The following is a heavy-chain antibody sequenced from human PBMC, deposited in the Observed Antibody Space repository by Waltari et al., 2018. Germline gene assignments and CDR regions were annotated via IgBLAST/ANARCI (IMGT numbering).Heavy chain of an antibody. V-gene: IGHV1-3*01. J-gene: IGHJ6*02. D-gene: IGHD4-17*01. CDR3: AGWGTTVTTRFRNGMDV. Sequence: QVQLVQSGAEVKKPGASVKVSCKASGYTFTSYAMHWVRQAPGQRLEWMGWINAGNGNTKYAPKFQGRVTITRDTAASTAYMELSSLRSEDTAVYYCAGWGTTVTTRFRNGMDVWGQGTTVTVSS. CDR1: GYTFTSYA. CDR2: INAGNGNT.